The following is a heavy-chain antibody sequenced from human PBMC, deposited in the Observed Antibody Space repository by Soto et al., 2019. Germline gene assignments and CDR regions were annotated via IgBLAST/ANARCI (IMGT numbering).Heavy chain of an antibody. CDR1: GFTFDDYA. Sequence: GGSLRLSCAASGFTFDDYAMHWVRQAPGKGLEWVSGISWNSGSIGYADSVKGRFTISRDNAKNSLYLQMNSLRAEDTALYYCAKELLWGSYRTGAFDIWGQGTMVTVSS. CDR2: ISWNSGSI. J-gene: IGHJ3*02. D-gene: IGHD3-16*02. CDR3: AKELLWGSYRTGAFDI. V-gene: IGHV3-9*01.